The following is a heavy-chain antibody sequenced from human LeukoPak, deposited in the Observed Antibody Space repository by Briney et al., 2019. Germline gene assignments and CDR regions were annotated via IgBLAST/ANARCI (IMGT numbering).Heavy chain of an antibody. J-gene: IGHJ4*02. Sequence: PSQTLSLTCTVSGGSISTNDYFWSWVRQSPGKGLEWIGEIYHTGSTNYNPSLKSRVTISVDKSKNQFSLKLTSVTAADTAVYYCARRIRAAGYYWGQGTLVTVFS. D-gene: IGHD6-13*01. CDR1: GGSISTNDYF. V-gene: IGHV4-4*02. CDR2: IYHTGST. CDR3: ARRIRAAGYY.